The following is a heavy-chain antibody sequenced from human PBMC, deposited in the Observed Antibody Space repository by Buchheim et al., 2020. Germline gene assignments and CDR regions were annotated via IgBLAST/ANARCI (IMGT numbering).Heavy chain of an antibody. Sequence: QVQLVQSGAEVKKPGASVKVSCKASGYTFTSYYMHWVRQDPGQGLEWMGIINPSGGSTSYAQQFQGRVTMTRDTSTSTVYMELSSLRSEDTAVYYCARDAPGYSSSGIPGDYWGQGTL. J-gene: IGHJ4*02. V-gene: IGHV1-46*01. CDR3: ARDAPGYSSSGIPGDY. CDR1: GYTFTSYY. CDR2: INPSGGST. D-gene: IGHD6-13*01.